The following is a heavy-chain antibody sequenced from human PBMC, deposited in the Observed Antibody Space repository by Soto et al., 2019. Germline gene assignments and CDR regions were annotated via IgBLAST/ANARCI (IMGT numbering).Heavy chain of an antibody. CDR1: GGSFSGYY. V-gene: IGHV4-34*01. CDR2: INHSGST. CDR3: ARGLRYNYYGSGSYYKLLYYYYGMDV. Sequence: SETLSVTCAVYGGSFSGYYWSWSRQPPWKGLEWIGGINHSGSTTYNPSLKSRVTISVDTSKNQFSLKLSSVTAADTAVYYCARGLRYNYYGSGSYYKLLYYYYGMDVWGQGTTVTVSS. D-gene: IGHD3-10*01. J-gene: IGHJ6*02.